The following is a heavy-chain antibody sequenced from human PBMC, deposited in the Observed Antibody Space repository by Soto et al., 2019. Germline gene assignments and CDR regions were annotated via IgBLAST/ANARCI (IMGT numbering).Heavy chain of an antibody. J-gene: IGHJ4*01. CDR3: ARDDYGDNSLDY. V-gene: IGHV3-30-3*01. CDR1: GFIFISYT. D-gene: IGHD4-17*01. Sequence: GWSLRLACVASGFIFISYTFHWVRQAPGKGLEWVAVISPLSYDGGNEYYADSVKGRFTISRDNSKNTLFLQMNSLRPEDTAVYSCARDDYGDNSLDYWGLGTLVTVSS. CDR2: ISPLSYDGGNE.